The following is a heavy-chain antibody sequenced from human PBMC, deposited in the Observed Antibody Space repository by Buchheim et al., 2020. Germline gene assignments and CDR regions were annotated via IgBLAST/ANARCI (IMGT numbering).Heavy chain of an antibody. J-gene: IGHJ6*02. D-gene: IGHD2-15*01. CDR3: AVYCSGGSCYHVYYYYGMDV. CDR1: GFTFSSYA. Sequence: EVQLLESGGGLVQPGGSLRLSCAASGFTFSSYAMSWVRQAPGKGLEWVSAISGSGGSTYYADSVKGRFTISRDNSKNTLYLQMNSLRAEDTAVYYCAVYCSGGSCYHVYYYYGMDVWGQGTT. CDR2: ISGSGGST. V-gene: IGHV3-23*01.